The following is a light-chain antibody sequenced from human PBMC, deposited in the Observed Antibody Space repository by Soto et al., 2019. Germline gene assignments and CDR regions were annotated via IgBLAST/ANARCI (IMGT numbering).Light chain of an antibody. Sequence: EIVLTQSPGTLSLSPGERATLSCRASQSVTSSLVWYQQKPGQAPTLLMYDASNRATGSPPRWSGSRSGTDFTPTISSLEPEDSAVYYCQQRSSGPRTFGGGTKVE. V-gene: IGKV3-11*01. CDR2: DAS. CDR1: QSVTSS. CDR3: QQRSSGPRT. J-gene: IGKJ4*01.